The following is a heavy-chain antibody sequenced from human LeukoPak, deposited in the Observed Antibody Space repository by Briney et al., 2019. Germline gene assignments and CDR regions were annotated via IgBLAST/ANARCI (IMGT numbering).Heavy chain of an antibody. CDR3: ARGSGWPHYFDS. D-gene: IGHD6-19*01. CDR2: IYYSGST. Sequence: SETLSLTCTVSGGSISSYYWSWVRQPPGKGLEWIGYIYYSGSTNYNPSLKSRVTISVDTSKNQFSLKLSSVTAADTAVYYCARGSGWPHYFDSWGQGTLVTVSS. V-gene: IGHV4-59*12. J-gene: IGHJ4*02. CDR1: GGSISSYY.